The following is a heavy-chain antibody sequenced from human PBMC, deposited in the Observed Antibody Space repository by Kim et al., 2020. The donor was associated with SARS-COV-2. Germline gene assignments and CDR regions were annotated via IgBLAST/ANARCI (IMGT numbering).Heavy chain of an antibody. V-gene: IGHV3-15*01. J-gene: IGHJ3*02. Sequence: GGSLRLSCAASGFTFSNAWMSWVRQAPGKGLEWVGRIKSKTDGGTTDYAAPVKGRFNISRDDSKNTLYLQMNSLKTEDTAVYYCTTPFYDFWSGYYSLDAFDIWGQGRMVTVSS. CDR3: TTPFYDFWSGYYSLDAFDI. CDR2: IKSKTDGGTT. D-gene: IGHD3-3*01. CDR1: GFTFSNAW.